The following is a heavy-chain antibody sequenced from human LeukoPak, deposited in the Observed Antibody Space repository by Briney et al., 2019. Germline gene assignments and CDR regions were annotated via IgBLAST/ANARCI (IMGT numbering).Heavy chain of an antibody. J-gene: IGHJ4*02. CDR3: ARVTTNGYFEY. CDR1: GFTFSSYW. D-gene: IGHD1-1*01. CDR2: IRFDESEK. V-gene: IGHV3-7*04. Sequence: GGSLRLSCAASGFTFSSYWMSWVRQAPGKGLEWVASIRFDESEKHYMDSVKGRFTISRDTAKNSLYLQMNSLRVEDTAVYFCARVTTNGYFEYWGQGSLVTVSP.